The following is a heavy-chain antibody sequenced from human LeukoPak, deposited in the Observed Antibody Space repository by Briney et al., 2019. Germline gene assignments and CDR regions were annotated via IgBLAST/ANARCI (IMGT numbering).Heavy chain of an antibody. CDR2: TNPNSGGT. V-gene: IGHV1-2*02. CDR3: APTGYYQPFDY. CDR1: GYTFTSYY. Sequence: GASVKVSCKASGYTFTSYYMHWVRQAPGQGLEWMGWTNPNSGGTNYAQKFQGRATMTRDTSISTAYMELSRLRSDDTAVYYCAPTGYYQPFDYWGQGTLVTVSS. J-gene: IGHJ4*02. D-gene: IGHD3-9*01.